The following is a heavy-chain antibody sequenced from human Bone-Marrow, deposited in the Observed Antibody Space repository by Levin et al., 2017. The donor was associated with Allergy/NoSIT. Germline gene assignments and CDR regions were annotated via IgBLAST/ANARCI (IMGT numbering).Heavy chain of an antibody. CDR1: GYTFTDYY. Sequence: ASVKVSCQASGYTFTDYYIHWVRQASGQVFEWLGWINPKNGETTYGQKFQGRVNMTSDTSVSTASMELSSLRSDDMAIYFCARSSAASSSWYYYWGQGTMVSVSS. V-gene: IGHV1-2*02. J-gene: IGHJ4*02. CDR2: INPKNGET. D-gene: IGHD6-13*01. CDR3: ARSSAASSSWYYY.